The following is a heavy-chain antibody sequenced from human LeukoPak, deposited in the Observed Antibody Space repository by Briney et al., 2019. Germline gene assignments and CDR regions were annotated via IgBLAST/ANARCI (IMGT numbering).Heavy chain of an antibody. CDR2: VSVGDTT. Sequence: GGSLRLSCAASGFTFSTNAMSWVRQPPGKGLEWVSTVSVGDTTYYADSVKGRFTISRDNSKNTLYLQMNSLRAEDTAVYYCARGVRDRWLQLDYWGQGTLVTVSS. CDR3: ARGVRDRWLQLDY. D-gene: IGHD5-24*01. J-gene: IGHJ4*02. CDR1: GFTFSTNA. V-gene: IGHV3-23*01.